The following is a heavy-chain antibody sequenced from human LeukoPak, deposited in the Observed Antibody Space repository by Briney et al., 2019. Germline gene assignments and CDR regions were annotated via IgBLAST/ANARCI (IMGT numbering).Heavy chain of an antibody. CDR1: GFTFSSYS. Sequence: GGSLRLSCAASGFTFSSYSMTWVRQAPGKGLEWVSSISSSSSYIYYADSVKGRFTISRDNAKNSLYLQMNSLRAEDTAVYYCARGSDFYDSSGPFDIWGQGTMVTVSS. J-gene: IGHJ3*02. CDR2: ISSSSSYI. V-gene: IGHV3-21*01. D-gene: IGHD3-22*01. CDR3: ARGSDFYDSSGPFDI.